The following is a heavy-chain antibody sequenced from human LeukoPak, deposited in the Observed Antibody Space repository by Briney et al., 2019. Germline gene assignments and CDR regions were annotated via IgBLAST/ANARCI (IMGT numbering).Heavy chain of an antibody. V-gene: IGHV4-31*03. CDR1: GGSISSGGYY. CDR3: ARGAGYVALVDY. J-gene: IGHJ4*02. D-gene: IGHD5-12*01. Sequence: SETLSLTCTVSGGSISSGGYYWSWIRQHPGKGLEWIGCIYYSGSTYYNPSLKSRVTISVDTSKNQFSLKLSSVTAADTAVYYCARGAGYVALVDYWGQGTLVTVSS. CDR2: IYYSGST.